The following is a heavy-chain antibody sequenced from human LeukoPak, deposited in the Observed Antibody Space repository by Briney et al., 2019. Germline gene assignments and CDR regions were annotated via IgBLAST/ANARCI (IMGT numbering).Heavy chain of an antibody. J-gene: IGHJ4*02. CDR2: ISGSGDNT. V-gene: IGHV3-23*01. Sequence: GGSLRLSCAAPGFTFSSYAMSWVRLVPGKGLEWVSVISGSGDNTYYADSVKGRFTISRDNSKNMLYLQMNSLRAEDTAVYYCAKWKYSNSGIDDYWGQGTLVTVSS. CDR3: AKWKYSNSGIDDY. CDR1: GFTFSSYA. D-gene: IGHD6-6*01.